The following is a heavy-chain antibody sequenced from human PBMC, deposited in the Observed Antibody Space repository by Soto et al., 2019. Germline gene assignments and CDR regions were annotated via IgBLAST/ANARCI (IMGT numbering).Heavy chain of an antibody. D-gene: IGHD4-17*01. Sequence: QITLKESGPTLVKPTQTLTLTCTFSGFSLSTSGVGVSWIRQPPGKALEWLALIYWDDDKRYSPSLKSRLTITKDTSQNQVVLTMTNVDPVDTATYYCAHIPSPTVTTSAEYFQHWGQGTLVTVSS. CDR2: IYWDDDK. CDR3: AHIPSPTVTTSAEYFQH. V-gene: IGHV2-5*02. J-gene: IGHJ1*01. CDR1: GFSLSTSGVG.